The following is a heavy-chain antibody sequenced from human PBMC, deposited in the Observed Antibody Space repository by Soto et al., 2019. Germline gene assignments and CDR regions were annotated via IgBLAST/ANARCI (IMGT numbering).Heavy chain of an antibody. CDR1: GGSFSGYY. D-gene: IGHD3-10*01. CDR3: ARRRDSYDSGSSEGRHALDI. Sequence: ETLSLTCAVYGGSFSGYYWSWIRQPPGKGLEWIGEINHSGSTNYNPSLKSRVTISVDTSKNQFSLKLSSVTAADTAVYYRARRRDSYDSGSSEGRHALDIWGQGTMVTVSS. CDR2: INHSGST. J-gene: IGHJ3*02. V-gene: IGHV4-34*01.